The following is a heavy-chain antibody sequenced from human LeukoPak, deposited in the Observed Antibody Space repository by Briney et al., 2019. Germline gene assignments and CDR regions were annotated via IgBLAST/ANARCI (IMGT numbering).Heavy chain of an antibody. J-gene: IGHJ3*02. Sequence: GGSLRLSCAASGFPFSSYSMNWVRQAPGKGLEWVSSINSSSSYIYYADSVKGRFTISRDNAKNSMYLQMNSLRAEDTAVYYCARVAHVLRYFDWEGAFDIWGQGTMVTVSS. CDR1: GFPFSSYS. CDR2: INSSSSYI. CDR3: ARVAHVLRYFDWEGAFDI. D-gene: IGHD3-9*01. V-gene: IGHV3-21*01.